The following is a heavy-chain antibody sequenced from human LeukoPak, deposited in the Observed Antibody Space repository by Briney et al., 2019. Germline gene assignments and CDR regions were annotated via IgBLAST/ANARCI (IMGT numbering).Heavy chain of an antibody. CDR3: ARLLCGGDCPDY. D-gene: IGHD2-21*01. Sequence: ASVKVSCKVSGYTFTGYYMHWVRQAPGQGLEWMGWINPNSGGTNYAQKFQGRVTMTRDTSISTAYMELSRLRSDDTAVYYCARLLCGGDCPDYWGQGTLVTVSS. J-gene: IGHJ4*02. V-gene: IGHV1-2*02. CDR2: INPNSGGT. CDR1: GYTFTGYY.